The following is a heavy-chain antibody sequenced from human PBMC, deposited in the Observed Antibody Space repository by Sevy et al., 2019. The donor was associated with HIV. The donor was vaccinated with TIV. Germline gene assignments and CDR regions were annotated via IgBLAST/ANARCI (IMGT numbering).Heavy chain of an antibody. CDR3: AREAGGYDYDYGMDV. J-gene: IGHJ6*02. CDR1: GGTIVSSGHY. V-gene: IGHV4-39*02. CDR2: IYYNGHT. Sequence: SETLSLTCSVSGGTIVSSGHYWGWIRQTPGKGLDWIGSIYYNGHTYYSPSLKSRLTISIDTSKNQFSLNLSSVTAADTAIYFCAREAGGYDYDYGMDVWGQGTTVTVSS. D-gene: IGHD5-12*01.